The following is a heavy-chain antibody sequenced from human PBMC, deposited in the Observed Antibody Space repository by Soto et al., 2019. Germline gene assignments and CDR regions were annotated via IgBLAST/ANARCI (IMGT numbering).Heavy chain of an antibody. Sequence: QVQLQESGPGLVKPSQTLSLTCTVSGGSISSGGYYWSWIRQHPGKGLEWIGYINYSGSTSYNPSLKSQVTISLDTCKIQFSRKLSSVTAAYTAVYYCAWYANDCGFLAAMDYWGQGTLVTVSS. CDR3: AWYANDCGFLAAMDY. V-gene: IGHV4-31*01. D-gene: IGHD2-21*01. J-gene: IGHJ4*02. CDR2: INYSGST. CDR1: GGSISSGGYY.